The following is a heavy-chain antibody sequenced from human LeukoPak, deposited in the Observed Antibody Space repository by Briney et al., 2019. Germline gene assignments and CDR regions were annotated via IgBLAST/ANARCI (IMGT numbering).Heavy chain of an antibody. D-gene: IGHD1-26*01. CDR2: LYSGGAT. CDR1: GFTVSSDY. Sequence: PGGSLRLSCAGSGFTVSSDYMSWVRQAPGKELQWVSILYSGGATYYADSVKGRFTISRDNSKNTLYLQMSSLRAEDTAVYFFVRHRGSSLFVDYWGQGTLVTVSS. J-gene: IGHJ4*02. V-gene: IGHV3-53*01. CDR3: VRHRGSSLFVDY.